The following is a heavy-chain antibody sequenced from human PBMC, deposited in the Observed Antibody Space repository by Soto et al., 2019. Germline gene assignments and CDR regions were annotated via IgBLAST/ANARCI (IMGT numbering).Heavy chain of an antibody. CDR1: GFSLSNAGLG. CDR2: IFSNDEK. Sequence: QVTVKESGPVLVKPTETLTLTCTVSGFSLSNAGLGVSWIRQPPGKALEWLAHIFSNDEKSYSTSQKSRLTTPKGTSKSQVVLTMTNMAPVDTATYYCASTYSTSWYWFDPWGQGTLVTVSS. V-gene: IGHV2-26*04. CDR3: ASTYSTSWYWFDP. D-gene: IGHD6-13*01. J-gene: IGHJ5*02.